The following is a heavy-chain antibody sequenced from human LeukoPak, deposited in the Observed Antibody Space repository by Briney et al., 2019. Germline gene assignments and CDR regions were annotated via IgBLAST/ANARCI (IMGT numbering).Heavy chain of an antibody. CDR1: GLTVSNTY. Sequence: PGGSLRLSCAASGLTVSNTYMSWVRQAPGKGLEWVSFISSTSSDINYADSVRDRFTISRDNAKNSLFLQMDSLRVEDTAVYYCAKGLFSGYDKYLDSWGQGTLVTVSS. D-gene: IGHD5-12*01. CDR2: ISSTSSDI. CDR3: AKGLFSGYDKYLDS. V-gene: IGHV3-21*04. J-gene: IGHJ4*02.